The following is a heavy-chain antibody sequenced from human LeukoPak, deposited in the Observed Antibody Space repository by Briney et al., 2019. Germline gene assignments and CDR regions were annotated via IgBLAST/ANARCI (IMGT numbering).Heavy chain of an antibody. CDR1: GGSISSYY. J-gene: IGHJ4*02. V-gene: IGHV4-59*01. CDR3: ARVSLDYVWGSYRFHFDY. CDR2: IYYSGST. Sequence: SETLSLTCTVPGGSISSYYGSWIRQPPGKGREWIGYIYYSGSTNYNPSLKSRVTISVDTSKNQFSLKLSSVTAADTAVYYCARVSLDYVWGSYRFHFDYWGQGTLVTVSS. D-gene: IGHD3-16*02.